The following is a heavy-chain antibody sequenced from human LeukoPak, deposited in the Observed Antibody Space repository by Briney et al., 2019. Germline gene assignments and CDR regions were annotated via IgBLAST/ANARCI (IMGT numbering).Heavy chain of an antibody. Sequence: GASVKASCKASGYTLTDYYMHWVRQAPGQGLEWMGRINLNSGGTNYAQKFQGRVTMTRDTSISTVYIELSRLRSDDTAVYYCARVGYYESSGYYEYWGQGTLVTVSS. CDR1: GYTLTDYY. CDR2: INLNSGGT. V-gene: IGHV1-2*06. CDR3: ARVGYYESSGYYEY. J-gene: IGHJ4*02. D-gene: IGHD3-22*01.